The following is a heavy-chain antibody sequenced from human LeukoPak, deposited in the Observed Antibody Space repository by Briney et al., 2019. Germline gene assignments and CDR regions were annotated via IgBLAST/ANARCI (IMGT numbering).Heavy chain of an antibody. Sequence: ASVKLCCMAAGYTFTGYYLHWVRQAPGQGLEWMGIFYPTYGGAGYAQRFQGRVTMTGDTSTSNAYMELGRLTSEDTAVYFCAREIPSGCYFDYWGQGNHGSVSS. D-gene: IGHD3-10*01. J-gene: IGHJ4*01. CDR1: GYTFTGYY. V-gene: IGHV1-46*01. CDR3: AREIPSGCYFDY. CDR2: FYPTYGGA.